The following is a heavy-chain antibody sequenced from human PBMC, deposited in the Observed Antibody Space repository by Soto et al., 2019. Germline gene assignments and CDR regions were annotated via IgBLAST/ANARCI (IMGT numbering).Heavy chain of an antibody. J-gene: IGHJ4*02. CDR3: ARVGRTRTGPTDY. CDR1: GFAFSDYY. V-gene: IGHV3-11*01. D-gene: IGHD1-1*01. CDR2: ISSSGSTI. Sequence: LRLSCAASGFAFSDYYMSWIRQAPGKGLKWVSYISSSGSTIYYADSVKGRFTISRDNAKNSLYLQMNSLRAEDTAVYYCARVGRTRTGPTDYWGQGTLVTVSS.